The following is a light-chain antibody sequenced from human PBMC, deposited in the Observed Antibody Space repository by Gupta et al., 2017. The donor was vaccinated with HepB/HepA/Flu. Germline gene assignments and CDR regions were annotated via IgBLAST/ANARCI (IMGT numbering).Light chain of an antibody. J-gene: IGKJ5*01. CDR3: QKDNAGPLG. CDR2: AAA. CDR1: QGISNY. Sequence: DIQMTQSPSSLSASVGDRVTITVRASQGISNYLARYQQKPGKGPQLLIYAAAMLQSGVPSRYSGSGSVRDFSLTISSRQLKDVPTSYCQKDNAGPLGFGQGTLMDIK. V-gene: IGKV1-27*01.